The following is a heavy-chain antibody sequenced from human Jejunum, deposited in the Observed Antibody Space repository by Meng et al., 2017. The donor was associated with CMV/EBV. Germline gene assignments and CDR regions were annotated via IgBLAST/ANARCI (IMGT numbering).Heavy chain of an antibody. CDR3: ARGCPLTGTWWFDP. J-gene: IGHJ5*02. CDR1: GGSIASGGHS. V-gene: IGHV4-31*02. D-gene: IGHD7-27*01. CDR2: IYSGGST. Sequence: SGGSIASGGHSWAWMRQFPGKGLEWIGSIYSGGSTDYNPSLKGRVATLLDTSKNKFSLKLTSVAVADTAIYYCARGCPLTGTWWFDPWGPGTLVTVSS.